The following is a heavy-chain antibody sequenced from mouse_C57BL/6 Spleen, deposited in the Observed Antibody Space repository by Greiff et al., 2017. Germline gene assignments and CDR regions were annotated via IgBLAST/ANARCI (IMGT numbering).Heavy chain of an antibody. CDR1: GFTIKDDY. V-gene: IGHV14-4*01. Sequence: EVQLQQSGAELVRPGASVKLSCTASGFTIKDDYMHWVKQRPEQGLEWIGWIYPENGDTEYASKFQGKATITADTSSNTAYLQLSSLTSEDTAVYYCTASSAWFAYWGQGTLVTVSA. CDR3: TASSAWFAY. J-gene: IGHJ3*01. D-gene: IGHD3-1*01. CDR2: IYPENGDT.